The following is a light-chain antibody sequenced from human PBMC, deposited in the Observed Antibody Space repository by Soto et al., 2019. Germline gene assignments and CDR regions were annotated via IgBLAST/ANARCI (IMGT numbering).Light chain of an antibody. CDR1: SSDVGGYNY. Sequence: QSVLTQPRSVSGSPGQSVTISCTGTSSDVGGYNYVSWYQQHPGKAPKLTIYDVSKRPSGVPDRFSGSKSGNTASLTISGLQAEDEADYYCCSYAGSYKGYVFGTGTKVTVL. V-gene: IGLV2-11*01. CDR3: CSYAGSYKGYV. J-gene: IGLJ1*01. CDR2: DVS.